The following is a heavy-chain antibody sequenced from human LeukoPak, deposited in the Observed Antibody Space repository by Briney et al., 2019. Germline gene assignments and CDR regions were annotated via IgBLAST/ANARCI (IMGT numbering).Heavy chain of an antibody. CDR3: ARDIVDKAAY. V-gene: IGHV3-48*03. D-gene: IGHD5-12*01. CDR2: ISSSGSTI. Sequence: GGSLRLSCAASGFTFSSYEMNWVRQAPGKGLEWVSYISSSGSTIYYADSLKGRFTISRDNAKNSLYLQMNSLRAEDTAVYYCARDIVDKAAYWGQGTLVTVSS. J-gene: IGHJ4*02. CDR1: GFTFSSYE.